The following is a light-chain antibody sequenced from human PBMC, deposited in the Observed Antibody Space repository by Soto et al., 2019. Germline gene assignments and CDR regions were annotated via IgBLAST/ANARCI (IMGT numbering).Light chain of an antibody. CDR2: EVN. V-gene: IGLV2-14*01. CDR1: SSDVGGYNY. CDR3: ISYTSSSTLGV. Sequence: QSALTQPASVSGAPGQSITISCTGTSSDVGGYNYVSWYQQHPGKAPKLMIYEVNNRPSGVSNRFSGSKSGNTASLTISGLQAEDEADYYCISYTSSSTLGVFGGGTKLTVL. J-gene: IGLJ2*01.